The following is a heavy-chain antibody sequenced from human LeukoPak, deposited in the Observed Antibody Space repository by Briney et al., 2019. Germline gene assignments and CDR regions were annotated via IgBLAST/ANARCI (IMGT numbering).Heavy chain of an antibody. J-gene: IGHJ6*03. D-gene: IGHD3-10*01. Sequence: PGGSLRLSCAASGFTFSSYGMSWVRQAPGKGLEWVSAISGSGGSTYYADSVKGRITISRDNSKNTLFLQMSSLRAEDTAVYYCARDQYGSGDGYYMDLWGKGTTVTISS. CDR3: ARDQYGSGDGYYMDL. CDR2: ISGSGGST. CDR1: GFTFSSYG. V-gene: IGHV3-23*01.